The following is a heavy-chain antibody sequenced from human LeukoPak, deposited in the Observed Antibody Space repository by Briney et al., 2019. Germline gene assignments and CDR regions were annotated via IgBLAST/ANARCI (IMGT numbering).Heavy chain of an antibody. V-gene: IGHV3-23*01. CDR2: ISGSGGST. D-gene: IGHD1-26*01. CDR3: ARTAEEWELLSYYYYMDV. J-gene: IGHJ6*03. Sequence: GGSLRLSCAASGFTFSSYGMSWVRQAPGKGLEWVSAISGSGGSTYYADSVKGRFTISRDNSKNTLYPQMNSLRAEDTAVYYCARTAEEWELLSYYYYMDVWGKGTTVTVSS. CDR1: GFTFSSYG.